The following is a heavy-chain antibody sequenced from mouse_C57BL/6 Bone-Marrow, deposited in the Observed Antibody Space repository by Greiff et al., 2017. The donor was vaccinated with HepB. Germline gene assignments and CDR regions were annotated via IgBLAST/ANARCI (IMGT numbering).Heavy chain of an antibody. V-gene: IGHV14-4*01. CDR3: TPYYGSLDY. Sequence: EVKLQESGAELVRPGASVKLSCTASGFNIKDDYMHWVKQRPEQGLEWIGWIDPENGDTEYASKFQGKATITADTASNTAYLQLSSLTSEDTAVYYCTPYYGSLDYWGQGTTLTVSS. CDR2: IDPENGDT. D-gene: IGHD1-1*01. CDR1: GFNIKDDY. J-gene: IGHJ2*01.